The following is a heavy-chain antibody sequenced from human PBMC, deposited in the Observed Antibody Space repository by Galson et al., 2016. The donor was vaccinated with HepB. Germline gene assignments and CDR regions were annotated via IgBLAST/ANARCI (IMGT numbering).Heavy chain of an antibody. Sequence: SLRLSCAVSGFSFSNSWMTRVRQTPEKGLEWVADINADGSWRAYMDSVKGRFTISRDNVNNLLYLQMSGLRVEDTALYCCARDPAFGALDYWGQGALVTVSS. D-gene: IGHD3-10*01. V-gene: IGHV3-7*01. CDR1: GFSFSNSW. CDR3: ARDPAFGALDY. CDR2: INADGSWR. J-gene: IGHJ4*02.